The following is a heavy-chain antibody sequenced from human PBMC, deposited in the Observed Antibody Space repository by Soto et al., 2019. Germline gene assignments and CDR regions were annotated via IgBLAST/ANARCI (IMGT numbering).Heavy chain of an antibody. V-gene: IGHV3-30*03. Sequence: GGSLRLSCAASGFTFSSYGMHWVRQAPGKGLEWVAVISYDGSNKYYADSVKGRFTISRDNSKNTLYLQMNSLRAEDTAVYYCAPDFWSGPDAFDIWGQGTMVTVSS. D-gene: IGHD3-3*01. J-gene: IGHJ3*02. CDR2: ISYDGSNK. CDR3: APDFWSGPDAFDI. CDR1: GFTFSSYG.